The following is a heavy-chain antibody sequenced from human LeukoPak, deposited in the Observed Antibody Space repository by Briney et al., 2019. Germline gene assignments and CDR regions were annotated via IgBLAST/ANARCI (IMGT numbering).Heavy chain of an antibody. V-gene: IGHV3-23*01. J-gene: IGHJ4*02. CDR2: ISGSGGST. CDR3: ANSPDGAFDY. Sequence: PGGSLLLSCAASGFTFSSYAMSWVRQAPGKGLEWVSAISGSGGSTYYADSVKGRFTISRDNSKNTLYLHMNSLRAEDTAVYYCANSPDGAFDYWGQGTLVTVSS. CDR1: GFTFSSYA.